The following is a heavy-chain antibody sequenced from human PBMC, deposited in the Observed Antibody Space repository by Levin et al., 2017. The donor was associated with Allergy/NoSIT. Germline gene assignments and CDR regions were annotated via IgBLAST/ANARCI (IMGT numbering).Heavy chain of an antibody. CDR2: ISSNGGST. J-gene: IGHJ4*02. CDR1: GFTFSSYA. D-gene: IGHD2-2*01. Sequence: GESLKISCAASGFTFSSYAMHWVRQAPGKGLEYVSAISSNGGSTYYANSVKGRFTISRDNSKNTLYLQMGSLRAEDMAVYYCARDQFVVPAAMIDYWGQGTLVTVSS. CDR3: ARDQFVVPAAMIDY. V-gene: IGHV3-64*01.